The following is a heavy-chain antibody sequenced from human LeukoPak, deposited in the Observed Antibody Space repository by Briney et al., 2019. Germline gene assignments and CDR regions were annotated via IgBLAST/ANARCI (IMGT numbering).Heavy chain of an antibody. J-gene: IGHJ4*02. Sequence: PGGSLRLSCAASGFTVSTNYMSWVRQAPGKRLEWVSIINGDGSTYYADSVKGRYTISRDNSKNTLYLQMNSLRPEDTAVYYCAKGYNYAYEYWGQGTLVTVSS. CDR1: GFTVSTNY. CDR2: INGDGST. CDR3: AKGYNYAYEY. D-gene: IGHD5-18*01. V-gene: IGHV3-53*01.